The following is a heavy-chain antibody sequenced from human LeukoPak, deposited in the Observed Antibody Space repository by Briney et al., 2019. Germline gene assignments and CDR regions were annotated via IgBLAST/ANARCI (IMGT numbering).Heavy chain of an antibody. J-gene: IGHJ5*02. V-gene: IGHV3-48*04. CDR1: GFTFSSYS. Sequence: PGGSLRLSCAASGFTFSSYSMNWVRQAPGKGLEWVSYISSSSSTIYYADSVKGRFTISRDNAKNSLYLQMNSLRAEDTAVYYCARMGIWAYSSSPNWFDPWGQGTLVTVSS. CDR3: ARMGIWAYSSSPNWFDP. D-gene: IGHD6-13*01. CDR2: ISSSSSTI.